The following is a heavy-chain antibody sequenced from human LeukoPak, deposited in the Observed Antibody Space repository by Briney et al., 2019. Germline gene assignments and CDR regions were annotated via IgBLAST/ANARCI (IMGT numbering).Heavy chain of an antibody. CDR1: GFSFSRHW. Sequence: GGSLRLSCAASGFSFSRHWMHWVRQAPGKGLEWVSAISGSGGSTYYADSVKGRFTISRDNSKNTLYLQMNSLRAEDTAVYYCAKDRVGIWGQGTLVTVSS. D-gene: IGHD1-20*01. J-gene: IGHJ4*02. V-gene: IGHV3-23*01. CDR3: AKDRVGI. CDR2: ISGSGGST.